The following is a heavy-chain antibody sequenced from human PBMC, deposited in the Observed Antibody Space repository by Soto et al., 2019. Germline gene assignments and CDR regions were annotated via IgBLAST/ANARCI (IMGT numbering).Heavy chain of an antibody. Sequence: EVQLLESGGGLAQPGGSLRLSCAASGFTSSNYAMTWVRQAPGKGLEWVSAISIRGGSTYYADSVKGRFTISRDNSKNTRYLQMKSLKVEDTGVYHCAKGLEWEVPRESWGRGTLVTVSS. V-gene: IGHV3-23*01. CDR3: AKGLEWEVPRES. CDR1: GFTSSNYA. D-gene: IGHD1-26*01. CDR2: ISIRGGST. J-gene: IGHJ5*02.